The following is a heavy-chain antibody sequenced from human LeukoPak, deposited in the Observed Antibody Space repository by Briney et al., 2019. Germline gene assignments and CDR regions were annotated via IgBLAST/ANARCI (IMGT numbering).Heavy chain of an antibody. V-gene: IGHV3-15*05. D-gene: IGHD4-17*01. CDR2: IKSKTDGWTR. J-gene: IGHJ4*02. CDR1: GFTVSNAW. CDR3: TTGSDYGY. Sequence: GGSLRLSCAASGFTVSNAWITWVRQAPGQGLEWVGRIKSKTDGWTRDYAAPVKGRFSISRDDSNNTLYLQMNSLHTEDTGVYYRTTGSDYGYWGQGTLVTVSS.